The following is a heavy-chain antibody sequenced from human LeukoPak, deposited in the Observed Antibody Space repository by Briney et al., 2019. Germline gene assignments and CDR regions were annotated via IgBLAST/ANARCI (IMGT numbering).Heavy chain of an antibody. D-gene: IGHD3-22*01. CDR1: GFTFSSYW. V-gene: IGHV3-72*01. CDR3: ARDSWVSSGSNYFDY. J-gene: IGHJ4*02. Sequence: GGSLRLSCAASGFTFSSYWMSWVRQAPGKGLEWVGRTRNRANSYTTDYAASVKGRFTISRDDLKSSLYLQMNSLRSDDTAVYYCARDSWVSSGSNYFDYWGQGTLVTVSS. CDR2: TRNRANSYTT.